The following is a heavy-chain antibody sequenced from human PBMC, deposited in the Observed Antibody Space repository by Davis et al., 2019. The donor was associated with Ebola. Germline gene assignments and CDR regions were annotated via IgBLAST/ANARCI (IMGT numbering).Heavy chain of an antibody. CDR1: GGSISSSNW. D-gene: IGHD3-3*01. V-gene: IGHV4-4*02. Sequence: SETLSLTCAVSGGSISSSNWWSWVRQPPGKGLEWIGEIYHSGSTNYNPSLKSRVTISVDKSKNQFSLKLSSVTAADTAVYYCANRRDFWSGYAYWGQGTLVTVSS. CDR3: ANRRDFWSGYAY. J-gene: IGHJ4*02. CDR2: IYHSGST.